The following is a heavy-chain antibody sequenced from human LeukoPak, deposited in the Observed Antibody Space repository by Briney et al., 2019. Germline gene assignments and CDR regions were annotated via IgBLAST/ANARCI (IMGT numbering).Heavy chain of an antibody. V-gene: IGHV3-48*01. Sequence: PGGSLRLSCAASGFTFSSYSMNWVRQAPGKGLEWVAYISSSSSTIYYADSVTGRFTISRDNAKNSLYLQMNSLRAEDTAVYYCARILGYDYGDYGFDYWGQGTLVTVSS. CDR2: ISSSSSTI. J-gene: IGHJ4*02. CDR1: GFTFSSYS. D-gene: IGHD4-17*01. CDR3: ARILGYDYGDYGFDY.